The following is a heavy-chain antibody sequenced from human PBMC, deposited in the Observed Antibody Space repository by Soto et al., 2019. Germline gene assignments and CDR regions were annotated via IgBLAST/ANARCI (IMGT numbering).Heavy chain of an antibody. D-gene: IGHD3-22*01. CDR3: ARDGGSSGSYYFDY. Sequence: EVHLVESGGGLIQPGGSLRLSCAASGFTVSSNYMSWVRQAPGKGLEWVSVIYSGGSTYYADSVKGRFTISRDNSKNTLFLQMNRLRAEDTAVYYCARDGGSSGSYYFDYWGQGTLVTVSS. CDR2: IYSGGST. V-gene: IGHV3-53*01. J-gene: IGHJ4*02. CDR1: GFTVSSNY.